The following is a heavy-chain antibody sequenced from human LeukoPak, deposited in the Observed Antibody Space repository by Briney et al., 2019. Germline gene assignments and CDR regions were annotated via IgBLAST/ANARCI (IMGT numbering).Heavy chain of an antibody. D-gene: IGHD4-23*01. Sequence: PGGSLRLSCAASGFTFSSYEMNWVRQAPAKGLEWVSYISSSGSTIYYADSVRGRFTISRDNAKNSLYLQMNSLRAEDKAVYFCARRLRTYDYGGNSFDYWGQGTLVTVSS. CDR2: ISSSGSTI. CDR3: ARRLRTYDYGGNSFDY. V-gene: IGHV3-48*03. CDR1: GFTFSSYE. J-gene: IGHJ4*02.